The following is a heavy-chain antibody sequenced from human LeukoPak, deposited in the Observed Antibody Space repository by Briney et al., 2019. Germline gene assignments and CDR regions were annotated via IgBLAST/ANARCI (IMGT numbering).Heavy chain of an antibody. J-gene: IGHJ4*02. CDR1: GFTFSSYG. Sequence: GGSLRLSCAASGFTFSSYGMHWVRQAPGKGLERVAVIWYDGSNKYYADSVKGRFTISRDNSKNTLYLQMNSLRAEDTAVYYCARDCGGGSCYSDYWGQGTLVTVSS. D-gene: IGHD2-15*01. CDR2: IWYDGSNK. V-gene: IGHV3-33*01. CDR3: ARDCGGGSCYSDY.